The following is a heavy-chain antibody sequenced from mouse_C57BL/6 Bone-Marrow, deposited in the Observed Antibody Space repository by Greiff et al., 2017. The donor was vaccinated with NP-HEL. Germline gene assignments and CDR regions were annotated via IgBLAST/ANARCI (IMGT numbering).Heavy chain of an antibody. J-gene: IGHJ2*01. CDR1: GFTFSSYA. CDR3: ASGDSSGYED. D-gene: IGHD3-2*02. V-gene: IGHV5-4*03. Sequence: DVKLVESGGGLVKPGGSLKLSCAASGFTFSSYAMSWVRQTPEKRLEWVATISDGGSYTYYPDNVKGRFTISRDNAKNNLYLQMSHLKSEDTAMYYCASGDSSGYEDWGQGTTLTVSS. CDR2: ISDGGSYT.